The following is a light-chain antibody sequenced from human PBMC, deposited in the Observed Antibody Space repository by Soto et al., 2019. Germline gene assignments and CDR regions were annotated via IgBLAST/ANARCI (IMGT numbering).Light chain of an antibody. CDR2: AAS. V-gene: IGKV1-12*01. CDR3: QHTNSFPYA. CDR1: QHINSW. Sequence: DIQMTQSPSSVSASVGDRVTITCRASQHINSWLAWYQQKPGKAPKLLMYAASSLQRGVPSRFSGSGSGTDFSLTISSLHPEDSATYYCQHTNSFPYAFGQGTKLEIK. J-gene: IGKJ2*01.